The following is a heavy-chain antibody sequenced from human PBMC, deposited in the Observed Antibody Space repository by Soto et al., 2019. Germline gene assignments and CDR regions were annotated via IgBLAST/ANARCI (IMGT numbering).Heavy chain of an antibody. CDR3: ARVRYYYGSGPMDV. CDR1: GYTITKYG. J-gene: IGHJ6*02. D-gene: IGHD3-10*01. V-gene: IGHV1-18*01. CDR2: ISAYNGNT. Sequence: ASVKVSCKASGYTITKYGISWVRQAHGQGLEWMGWISAYNGNTNYAQKIQGRVTMTTDTSTSTAYMELRSLRSDDTAVYYCARVRYYYGSGPMDVWGQGTTVTVS.